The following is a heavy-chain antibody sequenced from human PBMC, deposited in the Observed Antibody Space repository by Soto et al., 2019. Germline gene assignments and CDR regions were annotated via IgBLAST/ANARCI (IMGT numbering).Heavy chain of an antibody. Sequence: QVQLVESGGGVVQPGRSLRLSCAASGFTFSSYAMHWVRQAPGKGLEWVAVISYDGSNKYYADSVKGRFTISRDNSKNTVNLQMNSLRGEDTAVYSCARESYYFDYWGQGTLVTVSS. CDR1: GFTFSSYA. V-gene: IGHV3-30-3*01. CDR3: ARESYYFDY. CDR2: ISYDGSNK. J-gene: IGHJ4*02.